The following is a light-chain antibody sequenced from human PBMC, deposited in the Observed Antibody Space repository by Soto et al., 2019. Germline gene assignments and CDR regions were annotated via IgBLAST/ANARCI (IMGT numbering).Light chain of an antibody. CDR2: DIS. CDR1: GSDVGGYDY. J-gene: IGLJ2*01. V-gene: IGLV2-14*01. CDR3: ISFAAINTEV. Sequence: QSALTQPASVSGSPGQSITISCTGTGSDVGGYDYVCWYQQHPGKAPKLMIYDISNRPSGVSDRFSGSKSANTASLTISGLQAEDEADYYSISFAAINTEVFVGGTKVTVL.